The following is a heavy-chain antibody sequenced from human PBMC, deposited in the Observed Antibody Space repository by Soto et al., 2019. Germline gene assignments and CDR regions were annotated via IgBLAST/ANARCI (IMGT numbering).Heavy chain of an antibody. CDR1: GFTFSSYA. Sequence: QVQLVESGGGVVQPGRSLRLSCAASGFTFSSYAMHWVRQAPGRGLEWVAVISYDGNNKYYAASVKGRFTISRDNSKNTLYPHMNSLRADDTAVYYCARAPTTVTTAYYFDYWGQGTLVTVSS. CDR3: ARAPTTVTTAYYFDY. J-gene: IGHJ4*02. CDR2: ISYDGNNK. D-gene: IGHD4-17*01. V-gene: IGHV3-30-3*01.